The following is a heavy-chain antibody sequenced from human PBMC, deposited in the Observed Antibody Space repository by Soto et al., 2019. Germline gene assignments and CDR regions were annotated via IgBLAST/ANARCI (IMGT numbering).Heavy chain of an antibody. CDR1: GGSISTYY. V-gene: IGHV4-59*01. D-gene: IGHD2-15*01. CDR3: ASSGSLARVYYYYMDV. J-gene: IGHJ6*03. Sequence: SETLSLTCTVSGGSISTYYWSWIRQPPGKGLEWIGYIYYSGSTNYNPSLKSRVTMSVDTSKNQFSLKLNSVTAADTAVYYCASSGSLARVYYYYMDVWGQGTTVTVSS. CDR2: IYYSGST.